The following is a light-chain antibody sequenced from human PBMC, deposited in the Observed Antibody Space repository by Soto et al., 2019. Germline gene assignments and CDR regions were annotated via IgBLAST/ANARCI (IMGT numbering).Light chain of an antibody. CDR1: QGVTTN. CDR2: GAS. Sequence: EIVMTQSPDTLSVSPGERATLSCRAGQGVTTNFAWYQQKSGQPPKLLIFGASSRATGIPARFSGSGSGTDFTLIINRLQPEDFALYFCQHYGRGSPIAFGLGTRLEIK. V-gene: IGKV3D-15*01. CDR3: QHYGRGSPIA. J-gene: IGKJ5*01.